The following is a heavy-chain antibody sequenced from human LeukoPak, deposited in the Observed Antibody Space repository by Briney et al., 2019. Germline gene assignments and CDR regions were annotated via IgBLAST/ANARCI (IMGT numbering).Heavy chain of an antibody. Sequence: GGSLRLSCAASGFTFSSYAMSWIRQAPGKGLEWLSAISPTTGTTFYADSVKGRFTISRDNSKNTLYLQMNILRAEDMAVYYCATKTSNGERYFDYWGQGSLVTVSS. J-gene: IGHJ4*02. CDR2: ISPTTGTT. V-gene: IGHV3-23*01. CDR3: ATKTSNGERYFDY. D-gene: IGHD4-17*01. CDR1: GFTFSSYA.